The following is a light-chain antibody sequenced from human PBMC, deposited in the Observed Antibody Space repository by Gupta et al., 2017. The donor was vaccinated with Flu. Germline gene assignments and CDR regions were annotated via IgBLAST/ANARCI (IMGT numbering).Light chain of an antibody. CDR3: SSFAGNTYV. CDR1: SSDVGGYDY. CDR2: EVN. Sequence: QSALTQPPSASGSPGQSVTISCTGTSSDVGGYDYVSWYQHHPGKAPKVMIYEVNKRPAGAPDRFSFSKSGTSASLTVSGLQAEDEAYYYCSSFAGNTYVFGTGTKVTVL. V-gene: IGLV2-8*01. J-gene: IGLJ1*01.